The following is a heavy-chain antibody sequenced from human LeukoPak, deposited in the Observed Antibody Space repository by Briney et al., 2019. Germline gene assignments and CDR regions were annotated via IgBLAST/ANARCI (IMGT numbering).Heavy chain of an antibody. V-gene: IGHV3-23*01. CDR2: ISGGGGKT. Sequence: PGGSLRLSCAASRFTFSSYAMNWVRQAPGKGLEWVSMISGGGGKTHFADSVKGRFNIPRDNSKNTLFLQMNSLRAEDTAIYYCAKGRGIVSAGSWFDAWGGRILVTVSS. CDR1: RFTFSSYA. J-gene: IGHJ5*02. D-gene: IGHD6-13*01. CDR3: AKGRGIVSAGSWFDA.